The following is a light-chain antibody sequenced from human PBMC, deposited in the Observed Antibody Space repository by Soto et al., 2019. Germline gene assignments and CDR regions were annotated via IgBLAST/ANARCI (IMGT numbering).Light chain of an antibody. V-gene: IGKV1-33*01. CDR2: AAS. CDR1: QDIAKN. Sequence: IQMTQSPSSLSASVGDRVTITCQASQDIAKNLNWYQQKPGKAPKLLIYAASSLQTGVPSRFSGSGSATHFTFTISSLQSEDIATYYCQQYDNLLPITFGQGTRLEIK. J-gene: IGKJ5*01. CDR3: QQYDNLLPIT.